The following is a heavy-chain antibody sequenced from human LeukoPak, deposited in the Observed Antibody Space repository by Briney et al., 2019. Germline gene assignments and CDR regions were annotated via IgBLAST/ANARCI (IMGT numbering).Heavy chain of an antibody. V-gene: IGHV3-23*01. CDR1: GFTFSSNA. D-gene: IGHD6-13*01. J-gene: IGHJ4*02. CDR3: AKVRPEQQLPY. Sequence: GGSLRLSCAASGFTFSSNAMSWVRQAPGKGMEWVSAISGSGGSTYYADSVKGRFTISRDNSKNTLYLQMNSLRAEDTAVYYCAKVRPEQQLPYWGQGTLVTVSS. CDR2: ISGSGGST.